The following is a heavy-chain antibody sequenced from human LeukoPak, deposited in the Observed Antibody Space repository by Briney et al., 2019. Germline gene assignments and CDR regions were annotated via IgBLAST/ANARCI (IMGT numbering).Heavy chain of an antibody. CDR1: GFTLSIYG. CDR2: IRYDGTSQ. J-gene: IGHJ4*02. V-gene: IGHV3-30*02. CDR3: AKVGFGWCQIDY. Sequence: GGSLRLSCATSGFTLSIYGMHWVRQAPGKGLEWVAFIRYDGTSQYYTDSVKGRFTISRDNSMNTMYLQMNSLRVEDTAVYYCAKVGFGWCQIDYWGQGTLVTVSS. D-gene: IGHD6-19*01.